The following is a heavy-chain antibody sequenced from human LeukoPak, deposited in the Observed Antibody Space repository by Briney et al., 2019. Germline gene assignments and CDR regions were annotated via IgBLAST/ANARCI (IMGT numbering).Heavy chain of an antibody. CDR3: ARANYDSSGHFDY. V-gene: IGHV4-39*01. D-gene: IGHD3-22*01. CDR2: IYYSGST. Sequence: SETLCLTCTVSGGSISSSSYYWGWIRQPPGKGLEWIGSIYYSGSTYYNPSLKSRVTISVDTSKNQFSLKLSSVTAADTAVYYCARANYDSSGHFDYWGQGTLVTVSS. CDR1: GGSISSSSYY. J-gene: IGHJ4*02.